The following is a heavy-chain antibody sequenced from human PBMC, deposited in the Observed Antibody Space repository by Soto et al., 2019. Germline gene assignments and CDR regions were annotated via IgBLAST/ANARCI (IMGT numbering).Heavy chain of an antibody. Sequence: QLQLQESGSGVVKTSETLSLTCTVSGASISYGGFSWSWIRQSPGKGLEWIGYISHLENTYFHPSFKSRLTMSIDRTRNQFSLKLSSVTAADMAVYYCARCGGYDSFDYWGQGVLVTVSS. D-gene: IGHD5-12*01. CDR2: ISHLENT. CDR3: ARCGGYDSFDY. V-gene: IGHV4-30-2*06. CDR1: GASISYGGFS. J-gene: IGHJ4*02.